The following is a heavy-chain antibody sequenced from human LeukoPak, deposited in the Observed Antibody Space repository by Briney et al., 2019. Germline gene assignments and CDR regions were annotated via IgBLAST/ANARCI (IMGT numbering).Heavy chain of an antibody. V-gene: IGHV3-23*01. CDR3: ATTVTTGWTNYYYYGMDV. D-gene: IGHD4-17*01. J-gene: IGHJ6*02. CDR1: GFTFSSYA. Sequence: PGGSLRLPCAASGFTFSSYAMSWVRQAPGKGLEWVSAISGSGGSTYYADSVKGRFTISRDNSKNTLYLQMNSLRAEDTAVYYCATTVTTGWTNYYYYGMDVWGQGTTVTVSS. CDR2: ISGSGGST.